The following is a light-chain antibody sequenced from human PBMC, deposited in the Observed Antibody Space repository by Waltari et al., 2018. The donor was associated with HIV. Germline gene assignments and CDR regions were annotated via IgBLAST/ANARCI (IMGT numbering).Light chain of an antibody. CDR1: NSNVGTNF. CDR2: RHE. CDR3: ASRDDKLGHWV. Sequence: QSVLTQPPSESQTPGQGFVIACSATNSNVGTNFVSCFLQGPGGARKLVIYRHERRPSGVPDRFSGANSGSSASLAISLRQSDDEGDYFCASRDDKLGHWVFGVGTKLTV. J-gene: IGLJ3*02. V-gene: IGLV1-44*01.